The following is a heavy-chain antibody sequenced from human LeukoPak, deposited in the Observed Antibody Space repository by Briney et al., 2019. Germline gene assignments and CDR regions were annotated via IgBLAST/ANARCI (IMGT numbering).Heavy chain of an antibody. CDR3: ARTAARRFDY. D-gene: IGHD6-6*01. J-gene: IGHJ4*02. Sequence: ASVQVSCKASGYTFPSYFMHWVRQAPGQGLEWMGIINPTGGSTTYAQKFQGRVTMTRHTSTSTVYMELSSLRSDDTAVYYCARTAARRFDYWGQGTLVTVSS. CDR1: GYTFPSYF. V-gene: IGHV1-46*01. CDR2: INPTGGST.